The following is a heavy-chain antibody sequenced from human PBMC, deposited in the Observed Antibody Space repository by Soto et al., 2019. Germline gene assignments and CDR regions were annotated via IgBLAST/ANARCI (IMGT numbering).Heavy chain of an antibody. CDR1: GGTFSSYA. V-gene: IGHV1-69*06. CDR3: ARSQDYYDSSGYSY. Sequence: QVQLVQSGAEVKKPGSSVKVSCKASGGTFSSYAISWVRQAPGQGLEWMGGIIPIFGTANYAQKFQGRVTSTADKSTSTAYRELSSLRSEDTAVYYCARSQDYYDSSGYSYWGQGTLVTVSS. J-gene: IGHJ4*02. CDR2: IIPIFGTA. D-gene: IGHD3-22*01.